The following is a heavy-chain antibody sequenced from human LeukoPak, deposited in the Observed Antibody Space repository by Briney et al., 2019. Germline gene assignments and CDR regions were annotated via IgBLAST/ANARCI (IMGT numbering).Heavy chain of an antibody. CDR2: ISGSGGST. V-gene: IGHV3-23*01. Sequence: GGSLILSCAASGLTFNTYAMSWVRQAPGKGLEWVSGISGSGGSTYYADSVKGRFTISRDNSKSTLFLQMNSLRAEDTAVYYCAKGSNYDFWSGYRFDFWGQGTLVTVSS. CDR1: GLTFNTYA. D-gene: IGHD3-3*01. CDR3: AKGSNYDFWSGYRFDF. J-gene: IGHJ4*02.